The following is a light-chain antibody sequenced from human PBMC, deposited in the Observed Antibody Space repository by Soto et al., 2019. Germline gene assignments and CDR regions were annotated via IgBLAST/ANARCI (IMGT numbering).Light chain of an antibody. V-gene: IGKV1-39*01. J-gene: IGKJ1*01. CDR3: QQSYSTPRT. Sequence: DIQMTQSPASLSASEGDRVTITCRASQSISNYLNWYQQKPGKAPNLLINAASSLQGGVPSRFSASGSGTDFSLSISSLQPEDFATYYWQQSYSTPRTFGQVTKVEIK. CDR1: QSISNY. CDR2: AAS.